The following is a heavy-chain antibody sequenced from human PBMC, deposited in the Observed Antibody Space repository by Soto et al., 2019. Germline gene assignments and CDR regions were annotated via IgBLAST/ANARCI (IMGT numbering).Heavy chain of an antibody. D-gene: IGHD6-19*01. J-gene: IGHJ4*02. CDR3: ARIALAGPCDY. CDR2: INSDGSST. V-gene: IGHV3-74*01. Sequence: QPGGSLRLSCAASGFTFSSYWMHWVRQAPGKGLVWVSRINSDGSSTSYADSVKGRFTISRDNAKNTLYLQMNSLRAEDTAVYYCARIALAGPCDYWGQGTLVIVSS. CDR1: GFTFSSYW.